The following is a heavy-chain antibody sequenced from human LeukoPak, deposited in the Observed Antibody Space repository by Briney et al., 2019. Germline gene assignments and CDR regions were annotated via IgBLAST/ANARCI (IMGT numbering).Heavy chain of an antibody. V-gene: IGHV3-21*01. CDR1: GFTFGSYS. CDR3: ARVGIAAIDY. J-gene: IGHJ4*02. D-gene: IGHD6-13*01. Sequence: GGSLSLSCAAFGFTFGSYSMNWVRKPPGKGLEWVSSISSSSSYIYYADSVKGRFTISRDNAKNSLYLQMNSLRAEDTAVYYCARVGIAAIDYWGQGTLVTVSS. CDR2: ISSSSSYI.